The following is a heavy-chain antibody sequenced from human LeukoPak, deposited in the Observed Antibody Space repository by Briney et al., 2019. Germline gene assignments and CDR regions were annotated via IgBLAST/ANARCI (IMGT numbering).Heavy chain of an antibody. V-gene: IGHV3-23*01. CDR2: IGASGDTT. CDR1: GFTFSNYA. Sequence: PGGSLRLSCAASGFTFSNYAINWVRQAPGKGLEWVSAIGASGDTTYYADSVRGRFTISRDNSKNTLYLQMNSLRAEDTAVYYCARVQGDYTTTWYNWFDPWGQGTLVTVSP. CDR3: ARVQGDYTTTWYNWFDP. D-gene: IGHD3-3*01. J-gene: IGHJ5*02.